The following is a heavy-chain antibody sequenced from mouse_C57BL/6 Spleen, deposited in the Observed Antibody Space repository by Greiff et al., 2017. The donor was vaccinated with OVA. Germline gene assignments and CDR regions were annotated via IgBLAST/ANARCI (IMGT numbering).Heavy chain of an antibody. CDR1: GYAFSSYW. Sequence: QVQLQQSGAELVKPGASVKISCKASGYAFSSYWMNWVKQRPGKGLEWIGQIYPGDGDTNYNGKFKGKATLTADKSSSTAYMQRSSMTSEDSAVYFCARGGLRWYFDVWGTGTTVTVSS. CDR2: IYPGDGDT. CDR3: ARGGLRWYFDV. D-gene: IGHD1-1*01. J-gene: IGHJ1*03. V-gene: IGHV1-80*01.